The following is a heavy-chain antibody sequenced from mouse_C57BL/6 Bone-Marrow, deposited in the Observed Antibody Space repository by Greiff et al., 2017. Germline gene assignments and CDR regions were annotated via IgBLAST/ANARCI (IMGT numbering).Heavy chain of an antibody. CDR3: NQSPITTVVATKAWFAY. J-gene: IGHJ3*01. V-gene: IGHV1-81*01. Sequence: QVQLKQSGAELARPGASVKLSCKASGYTFTSYGISWVKQRTGQGLEWIGEIYPRSGNTYYNEKFKGKATLTADTSSNTAYLQLSSLTSEDTAVYYCNQSPITTVVATKAWFAYWGQGTLVTVSA. CDR1: GYTFTSYG. CDR2: IYPRSGNT. D-gene: IGHD1-1*01.